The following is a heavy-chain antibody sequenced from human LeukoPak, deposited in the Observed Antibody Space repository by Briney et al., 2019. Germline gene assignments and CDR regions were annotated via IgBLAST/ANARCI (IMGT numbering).Heavy chain of an antibody. J-gene: IGHJ5*02. V-gene: IGHV4-39*07. D-gene: IGHD6-6*01. CDR3: ARMMADRREDLNWFDP. CDR1: GGSISSSGSY. Sequence: SETLSLTCTVSGGSISSSGSYWGWIRQPPGKGLEWIGSIYYSGNTYNPSLKSRVTISVDTSKNQFSLNLTSVNAADTAVYYCARMMADRREDLNWFDPWGQGTLVTVSS. CDR2: IYYSGNT.